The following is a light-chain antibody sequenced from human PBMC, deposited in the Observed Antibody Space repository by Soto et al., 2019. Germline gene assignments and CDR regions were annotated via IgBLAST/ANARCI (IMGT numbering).Light chain of an antibody. V-gene: IGKV1-39*01. J-gene: IGKJ5*01. CDR1: QSISSY. Sequence: DIQMTQSPSSLSASVGDIVTINYRASQSISSYLNWYQQKPGKAPKILIYAASSLQSGVPSRFSGSGSGTDFTLTISSLQPEDVATYYCQQSYSTPITLGQGTRLEI. CDR3: QQSYSTPIT. CDR2: AAS.